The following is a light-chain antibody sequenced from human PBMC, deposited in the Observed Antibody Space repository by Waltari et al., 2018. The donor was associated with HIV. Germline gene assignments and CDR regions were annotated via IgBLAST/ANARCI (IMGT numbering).Light chain of an antibody. CDR1: SSNIGSNT. CDR3: AAWDDSLNGYV. CDR2: SNN. J-gene: IGLJ1*01. V-gene: IGLV1-44*01. Sequence: QPVLTQPPSASGTPGQRVTISCSGRSSNIGSNTVNWYQQLPGTAPKPLIYSNNQRPSGVPDRFSGSKSGTSASLAISGLQSEDEADYYCAAWDDSLNGYVFGTGTKVTVL.